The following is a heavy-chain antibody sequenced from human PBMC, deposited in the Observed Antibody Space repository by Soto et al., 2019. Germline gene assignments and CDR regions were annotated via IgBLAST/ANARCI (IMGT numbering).Heavy chain of an antibody. CDR3: ATGLLWFGEMPLGMDV. CDR2: FDPEDGET. Sequence: GPSVKVSCKVSGYTLTELSMHWVRQAPGKGLEWMGGFDPEDGETIYAQKFQGRVTMTEDTSTDTAYMELSSLRSEDTAVYYCATGLLWFGEMPLGMDVWGKGTTVTVSS. V-gene: IGHV1-24*01. D-gene: IGHD3-10*01. J-gene: IGHJ6*04. CDR1: GYTLTELS.